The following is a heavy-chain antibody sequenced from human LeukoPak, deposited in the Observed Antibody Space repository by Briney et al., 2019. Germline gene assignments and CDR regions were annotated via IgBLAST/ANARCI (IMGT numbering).Heavy chain of an antibody. CDR1: GGTFSSYA. D-gene: IGHD6-13*01. V-gene: IGHV1-69*01. Sequence: SVKVSCKASGGTFSSYAISWVRQAPGQGLEWMGGIIPIFGTANYAQKFQGRVTITADESTSTAYMELRSLRSDDTAVYYCARHTIAAAGYDFDYWGQGTLVTVSS. CDR2: IIPIFGTA. CDR3: ARHTIAAAGYDFDY. J-gene: IGHJ4*02.